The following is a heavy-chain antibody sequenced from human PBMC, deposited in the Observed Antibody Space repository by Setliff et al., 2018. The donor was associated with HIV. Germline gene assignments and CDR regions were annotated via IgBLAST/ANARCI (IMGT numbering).Heavy chain of an antibody. CDR3: ARQEVARQYFNNGMDV. D-gene: IGHD5-12*01. CDR2: IIVTVDIA. CDR1: GGTFSNSA. V-gene: IGHV1-69*10. J-gene: IGHJ6*02. Sequence: ASVKVSCKASGGTFSNSAINWVRQAPGQGLEWMGGIIVTVDIANYAQKFQGRVTITADKLTNTVYMDLSGLRPDDTAVYYCARQEVARQYFNNGMDVWGQGTTVTVAS.